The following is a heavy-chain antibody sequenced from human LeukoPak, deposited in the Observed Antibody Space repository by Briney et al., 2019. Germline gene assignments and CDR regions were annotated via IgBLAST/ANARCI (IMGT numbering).Heavy chain of an antibody. J-gene: IGHJ3*02. D-gene: IGHD3-10*01. V-gene: IGHV3-7*01. CDR2: IKQDGSEK. CDR3: ARVLWFGSSDAFDI. CDR1: GFTFSSYW. Sequence: GGSLRLSCAGSGFTFSSYWMTWVRQAPGKGLEWVANIKQDGSEKYYVDSVKGRFTISRDNAKNSLYLQMNSLRAEDTAVYYCARVLWFGSSDAFDIWGQGTMVTVSS.